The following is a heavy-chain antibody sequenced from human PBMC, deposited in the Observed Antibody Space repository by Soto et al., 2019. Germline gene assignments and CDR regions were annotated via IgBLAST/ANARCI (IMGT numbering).Heavy chain of an antibody. CDR1: GFTFSSYW. CDR2: IKQDGSEK. CDR3: ARGQTYYDILTGYVGPFDY. D-gene: IGHD3-9*01. Sequence: GGSLRLSCAASGFTFSSYWMSWVRQAPGKGLEWVANIKQDGSEKYYVDSVKGRFTISRDNSKNTLYLQMGSLRAEDMAVYYCARGQTYYDILTGYVGPFDYWGQGTLVTVSS. V-gene: IGHV3-7*01. J-gene: IGHJ4*02.